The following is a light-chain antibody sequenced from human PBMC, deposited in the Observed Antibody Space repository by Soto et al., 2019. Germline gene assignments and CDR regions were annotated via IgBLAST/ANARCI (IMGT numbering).Light chain of an antibody. J-gene: IGLJ2*01. CDR3: SSYTSSSTPVV. CDR2: DVS. CDR1: SSDVGGYNY. V-gene: IGLV2-14*01. Sequence: QSALTQPASVSGSPGQSITISCTGTSSDVGGYNYVSWYQQHPGKAPKLMIYDVSNRPSGVSNRFSGSKSGNTASLTISGLLAEDEADYYCSSYTSSSTPVVPGGGTKLTVL.